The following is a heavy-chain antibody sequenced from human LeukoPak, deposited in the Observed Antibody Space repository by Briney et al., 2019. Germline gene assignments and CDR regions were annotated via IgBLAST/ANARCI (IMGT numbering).Heavy chain of an antibody. J-gene: IGHJ5*02. D-gene: IGHD3-10*01. CDR3: ARRDGSGKYYNRLGVQIPNYNWFDP. Sequence: PSETLSLTCTVSGGPISSTNWWSWVRQAPGKGLVWIGEIYHSGSTNYNPSLKTRVTISVDKSKNQFSLRMTSVTAGDTSVYFCARRDGSGKYYNRLGVQIPNYNWFDPWGQGTLVTVSS. V-gene: IGHV4-4*02. CDR1: GGPISSTNW. CDR2: IYHSGST.